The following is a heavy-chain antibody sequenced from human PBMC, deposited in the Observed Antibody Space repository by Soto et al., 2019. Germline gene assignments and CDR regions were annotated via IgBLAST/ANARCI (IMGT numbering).Heavy chain of an antibody. J-gene: IGHJ6*02. V-gene: IGHV1-18*01. Sequence: ASVKVSCKASGYTFSSYDISWVRQAPGQGLERMGWISPFNGNTYSAQKFQGRVTLTTDTSTNTAYMELRTLRSDDTAVYYCARESGDYDTGSGDYFYYGMDVWGQGTTVTVSS. CDR2: ISPFNGNT. CDR1: GYTFSSYD. D-gene: IGHD4-17*01. CDR3: ARESGDYDTGSGDYFYYGMDV.